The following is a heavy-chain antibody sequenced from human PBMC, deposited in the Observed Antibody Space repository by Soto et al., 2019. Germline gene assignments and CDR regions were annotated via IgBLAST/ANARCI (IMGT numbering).Heavy chain of an antibody. J-gene: IGHJ4*02. CDR3: ARCFLSNYDFWSGYPYYFAY. CDR2: INHSGST. D-gene: IGHD3-3*01. V-gene: IGHV4-34*01. CDR1: GESFSGYY. Sequence: PSETLSLTCAVYGESFSGYYWSWIRQPPGKGLGWIGEINHSGSTNYNPSLKSRVTISVDTSKNQFSLKLSSVTAADTAVYYCARCFLSNYDFWSGYPYYFAYWGQGTLVTVSS.